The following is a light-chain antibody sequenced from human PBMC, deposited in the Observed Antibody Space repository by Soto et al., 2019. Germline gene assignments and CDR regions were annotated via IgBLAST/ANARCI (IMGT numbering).Light chain of an antibody. CDR1: QSVSSSY. Sequence: EIVLTQSPGTLSLSPGERATLSCRASQSVSSSYLAWYQQKPGQAPRLLIYGASSRATGIPDRFSGSGFGTDFILTINRLEPEDFAVYYCQQYGGSHPYTFGQGTKLEIK. CDR3: QQYGGSHPYT. J-gene: IGKJ2*01. V-gene: IGKV3-20*01. CDR2: GAS.